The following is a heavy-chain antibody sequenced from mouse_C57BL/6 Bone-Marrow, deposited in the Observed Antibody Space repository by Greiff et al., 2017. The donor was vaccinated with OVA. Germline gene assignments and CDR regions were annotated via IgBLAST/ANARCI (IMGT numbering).Heavy chain of an antibody. Sequence: VQLQQSGPELVKPGASVKISCKASGYAFSSSWMNWVKQRPGKGLEWIGRIYPGDGDTNYNGKFKGKATLTADKSSSTAYMQLSSLTSEDSAVYFCARLPYYGSSPPYWGQGTLFTVSA. J-gene: IGHJ3*01. V-gene: IGHV1-82*01. D-gene: IGHD1-1*01. CDR3: ARLPYYGSSPPY. CDR1: GYAFSSSW. CDR2: IYPGDGDT.